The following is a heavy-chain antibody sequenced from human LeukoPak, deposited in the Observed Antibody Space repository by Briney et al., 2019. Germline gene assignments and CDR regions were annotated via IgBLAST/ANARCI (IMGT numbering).Heavy chain of an antibody. CDR1: GGSISSYY. V-gene: IGHV4-59*01. D-gene: IGHD2-15*01. CDR2: IYYSGST. Sequence: SETLSLTCTVSGGSISSYYWSRIRQPPGKGLEWIGYIYYSGSTNYNPSLKSRVTISVDTSKNQFSLKLSSVTAADTAVYYCARKTHPLLGAYYYMDVWGKGTTVTVSS. J-gene: IGHJ6*03. CDR3: ARKTHPLLGAYYYMDV.